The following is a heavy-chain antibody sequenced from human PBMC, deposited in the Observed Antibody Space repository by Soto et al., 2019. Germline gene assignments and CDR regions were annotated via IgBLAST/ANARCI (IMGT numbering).Heavy chain of an antibody. J-gene: IGHJ5*02. CDR2: IYYSGST. D-gene: IGHD3-22*01. CDR1: GGSISSYY. V-gene: IGHV4-59*01. Sequence: SETLSLTCTVSGGSISSYYWSWIRQPPGKGLEWIGYIYYSGSTNYNPSLKSRVTISVDTSKNQFSLKLSSVTAADTAVYYCARAPYYDSSGYYRRGYNWFDPWGQGTLVTVSS. CDR3: ARAPYYDSSGYYRRGYNWFDP.